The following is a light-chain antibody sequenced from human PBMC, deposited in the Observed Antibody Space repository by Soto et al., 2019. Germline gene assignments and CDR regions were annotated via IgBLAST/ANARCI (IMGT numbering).Light chain of an antibody. CDR1: QVFGSS. J-gene: IGKJ1*01. V-gene: IGKV3-15*01. Sequence: EIVMTQSPATLSVSPGERATFSCRASQVFGSSLAWYQQKPGQAPRLLIYDASTRATGIPARFSGSGSGTEFTLTISSLQSEDFEVYYCQQYSDWPLTFGQGTKVDIK. CDR3: QQYSDWPLT. CDR2: DAS.